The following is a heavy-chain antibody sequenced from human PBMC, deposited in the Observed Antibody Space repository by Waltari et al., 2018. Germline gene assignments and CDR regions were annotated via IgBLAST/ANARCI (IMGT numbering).Heavy chain of an antibody. D-gene: IGHD3-22*01. Sequence: EVQLVETGGGLIQPGGSLRLSCAASGFTVSSNYMTWVRQAPGKGLEWVSVNYSHGGRGNTDYADSVKCRFPISRDNSKNTLYLQMNSLRAGDAAMYYCATDYDGNAYVAFDIWGQGTMVTVSS. CDR3: ATDYDGNAYVAFDI. CDR1: GFTVSSNY. V-gene: IGHV3-53*02. J-gene: IGHJ3*02. CDR2: NYSHGGRGNT.